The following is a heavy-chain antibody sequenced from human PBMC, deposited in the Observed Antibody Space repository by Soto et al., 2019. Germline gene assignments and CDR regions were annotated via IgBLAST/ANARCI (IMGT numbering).Heavy chain of an antibody. CDR3: ARADSRRYTFKD. CDR1: GGSIVSGGYY. Sequence: QEQLQESGPGLVQPSQTLSLSCPVSGGSIVSGGYYWTGIRQHPGKALEWIGYIYYSGTTYYNPSLKSRLTISWHKSRNQFAREVNSESAADTAVYYCARADSRRYTFKDWGQGTPVTVSS. D-gene: IGHD3-16*02. V-gene: IGHV4-31*03. J-gene: IGHJ4*02. CDR2: IYYSGTT.